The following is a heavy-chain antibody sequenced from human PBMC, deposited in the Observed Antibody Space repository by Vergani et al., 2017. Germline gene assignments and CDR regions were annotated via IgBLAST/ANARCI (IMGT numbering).Heavy chain of an antibody. CDR2: VDPEDGET. D-gene: IGHD4-17*01. V-gene: IGHV1-69-2*01. J-gene: IGHJ6*02. CDR1: GYTFTDHY. CDR3: STPQTVTTGGMEV. Sequence: EVQLVQSGAEVKKPGATMQISCTVSGYTFTDHYMHWVNQAPGQGLAWMGLVDPEDGETIYAEKFKGRVTIAADTATDKAHLELSSLRSEDTAVYYCSTPQTVTTGGMEVWGQGTTVIVSS.